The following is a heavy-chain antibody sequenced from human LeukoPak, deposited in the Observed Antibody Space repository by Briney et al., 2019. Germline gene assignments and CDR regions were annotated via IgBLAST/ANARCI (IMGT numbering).Heavy chain of an antibody. CDR1: GGFISGYY. V-gene: IGHV4-59*01. CDR3: ASRKLGNDY. D-gene: IGHD7-27*01. Sequence: SETLSLTCTVSGGFISGYYWSWIRQPPGKGLEWTGYIYYSGSTSYNPSLKSRVTISVDTSKNQFSLKLSSVTAADTAVYYCASRKLGNDYWGQGTLVTVSS. J-gene: IGHJ4*02. CDR2: IYYSGST.